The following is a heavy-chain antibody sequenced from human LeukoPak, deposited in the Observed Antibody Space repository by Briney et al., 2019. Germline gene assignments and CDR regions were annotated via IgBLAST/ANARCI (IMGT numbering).Heavy chain of an antibody. CDR3: ARGLPPDY. V-gene: IGHV4-34*01. CDR2: INHSGGT. CDR1: GGSFSGYY. J-gene: IGHJ4*02. Sequence: SETLSLTCAVYGGSFSGYYWSWIRQPPGKGLEWIGEINHSGGTNYNPSLKSRVTISVDTSKNQFSLKLSSVTAADTAVYYCARGLPPDYWGQGTLVTVSS.